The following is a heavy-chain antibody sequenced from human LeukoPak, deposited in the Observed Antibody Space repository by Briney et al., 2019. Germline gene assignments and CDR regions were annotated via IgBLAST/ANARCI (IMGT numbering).Heavy chain of an antibody. Sequence: GGSLRLSCAASGFTFSSYSMNWVRQAPGKGLEWVSSISSSSSYIYYADSVKGRFTISRDNAKNSLYLQMNSLRAEDTAVYYCARDSRLQSARNLYYFDYWGQGTLVTVSS. J-gene: IGHJ4*02. CDR3: ARDSRLQSARNLYYFDY. D-gene: IGHD4-11*01. CDR2: ISSSSSYI. V-gene: IGHV3-21*01. CDR1: GFTFSSYS.